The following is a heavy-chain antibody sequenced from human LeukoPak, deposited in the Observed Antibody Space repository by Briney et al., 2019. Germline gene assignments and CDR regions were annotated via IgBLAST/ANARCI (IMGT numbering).Heavy chain of an antibody. CDR2: IKQDGSEK. D-gene: IGHD5-24*01. J-gene: IGHJ3*02. Sequence: PGGSLRLSCAASGFTFSSYWMTWVRQAPGKGLEWVANIKQDGSEKHYVDSVKGRFTISRDNAKNSLFLQMNSPRAEDTAVYYCARILRLHTPRAFDIWGQGTMVTASS. CDR1: GFTFSSYW. V-gene: IGHV3-7*05. CDR3: ARILRLHTPRAFDI.